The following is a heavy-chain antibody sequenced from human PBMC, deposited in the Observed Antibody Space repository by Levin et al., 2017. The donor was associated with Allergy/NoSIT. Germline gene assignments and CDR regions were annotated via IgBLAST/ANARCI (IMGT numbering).Heavy chain of an antibody. CDR3: ARDMVYCGGDCYRDIPDGAFDI. D-gene: IGHD2-21*01. J-gene: IGHJ3*02. Sequence: GESLKISCKASGYTFTGYYMHWVRQAPGQGLGWVGRNNPNSGGTNYAQKFQGRVTMTRDTSISTAYMELSGLRSDDTAVYYCARDMVYCGGDCYRDIPDGAFDIWGQGTMVTVSS. CDR1: GYTFTGYY. V-gene: IGHV1-2*06. CDR2: NNPNSGGT.